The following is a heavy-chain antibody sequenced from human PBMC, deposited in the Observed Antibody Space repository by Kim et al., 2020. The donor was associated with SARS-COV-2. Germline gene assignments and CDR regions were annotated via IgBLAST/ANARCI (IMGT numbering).Heavy chain of an antibody. Sequence: SETLSLTCTVSGGSISSYYWSWIRQPPGKGLEWIGYIYYSGSTNYNPSLKSRVTISVDTSKNQFSLKLSSVTAADTAVYYCARVGYYDYVWGSYRILEYYYGMDVWGQGTTVTVSS. CDR1: GGSISSYY. CDR2: IYYSGST. J-gene: IGHJ6*02. V-gene: IGHV4-59*12. D-gene: IGHD3-16*02. CDR3: ARVGYYDYVWGSYRILEYYYGMDV.